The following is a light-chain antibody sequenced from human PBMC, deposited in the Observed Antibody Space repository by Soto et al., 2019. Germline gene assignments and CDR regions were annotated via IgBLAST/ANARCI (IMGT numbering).Light chain of an antibody. CDR3: LQSHYLWA. CDR1: QNIYYN. J-gene: IGKJ1*01. V-gene: IGKV3-15*01. CDR2: RAS. Sequence: ILMTQSPATVSVSPGESATLSCRASQNIYYNVAWYQHRPGQAPRLLIYRASTRAPGVPARFSGSGSGTEFTLTISSLQPEDLTVYSCLQSHYLWAFGKGTKLEI.